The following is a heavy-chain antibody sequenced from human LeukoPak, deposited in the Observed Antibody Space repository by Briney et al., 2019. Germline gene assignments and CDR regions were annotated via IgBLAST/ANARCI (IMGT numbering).Heavy chain of an antibody. CDR1: GGSISSGDYY. CDR3: ASTGKAKTYYGMDV. CDR2: IYYSGST. Sequence: ASQTLSLTCTVSGGSISSGDYYWGWIRQPPGKGLEWIGYIYYSGSTYYNPSLKSQFTISVDTSKNQFSLKLSSVTAADTAVYYCASTGKAKTYYGMDVWGQGTTVTVSS. J-gene: IGHJ6*02. V-gene: IGHV4-30-4*01.